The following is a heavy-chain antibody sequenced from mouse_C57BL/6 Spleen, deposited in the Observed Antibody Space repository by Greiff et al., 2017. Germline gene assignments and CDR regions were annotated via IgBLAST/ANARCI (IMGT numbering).Heavy chain of an antibody. D-gene: IGHD1-1*01. CDR2: IWGVGST. CDR3: ARIYGSSLAWFAY. J-gene: IGHJ3*01. Sequence: VKLMESGPGLVAPSQSLSITRTVSGFSLTSYGVDWVRQSPGKGLEWLGVIWGVGSTNYNSALKSRLSISKDNSKSQVFLKMNSLQTDDTAMYYCARIYGSSLAWFAYWGQGTLVTVSA. V-gene: IGHV2-6*01. CDR1: GFSLTSYG.